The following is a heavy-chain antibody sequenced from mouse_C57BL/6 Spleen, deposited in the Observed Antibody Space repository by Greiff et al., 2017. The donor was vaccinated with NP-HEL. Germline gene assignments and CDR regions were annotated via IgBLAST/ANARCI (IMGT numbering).Heavy chain of an antibody. D-gene: IGHD2-5*01. J-gene: IGHJ4*01. CDR1: GYTFTDYY. CDR2: INPYNGGT. Sequence: EVKLMESGPVLVKPGASVKMSCKASGYTFTDYYMNWVKQSHGKSLEWIGVINPYNGGTSYNQKFKGKATLTVDKSSSTAYMELNSLTSEDSAVYYCARRKDYSNFYAMDYWGQGTSVTVSS. V-gene: IGHV1-19*01. CDR3: ARRKDYSNFYAMDY.